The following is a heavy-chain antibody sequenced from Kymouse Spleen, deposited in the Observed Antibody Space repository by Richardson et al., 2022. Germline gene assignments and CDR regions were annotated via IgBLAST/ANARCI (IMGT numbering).Heavy chain of an antibody. CDR2: INHSGST. Sequence: QVQLQQWGAGLLKPSETLSLTCAVYGGSFSGYYWSWIRQPPGKGLEWIGEINHSGSTNYNPSLKSRVTISVDTSKNQFSLKLSSVTAADTAVYYCARDPYNWNYPPFYGMDVWGQGTTVTVSS. J-gene: IGHJ6*02. V-gene: IGHV4-34*01. CDR3: ARDPYNWNYPPFYGMDV. CDR1: GGSFSGYY. D-gene: IGHD1-7*01.